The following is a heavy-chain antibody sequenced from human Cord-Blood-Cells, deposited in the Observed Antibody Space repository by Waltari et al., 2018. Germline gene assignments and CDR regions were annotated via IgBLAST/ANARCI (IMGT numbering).Heavy chain of an antibody. CDR2: MNPNSGNT. CDR1: GYTFTSHD. CDR3: ATWGYSSSYDAFDI. V-gene: IGHV1-8*03. Sequence: QVQLVQSGAEVKKPGASVKVSCTASGYTFTSHDLNCVRQATGQGLEWMGWMNPNSGNTGYAQKFQGRVTITRNTSISTAYMELSSLRSEDTAVYYCATWGYSSSYDAFDIWGQGTMVTVSS. D-gene: IGHD6-6*01. J-gene: IGHJ3*02.